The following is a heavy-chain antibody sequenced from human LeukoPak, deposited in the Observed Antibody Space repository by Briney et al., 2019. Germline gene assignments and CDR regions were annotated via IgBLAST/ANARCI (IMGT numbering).Heavy chain of an antibody. CDR3: ARKYSSSWGDFDL. V-gene: IGHV1-8*01. CDR1: GYTFTSYD. D-gene: IGHD6-13*01. CDR2: MNPNSGDT. J-gene: IGHJ2*01. Sequence: ASVKVSCKASGYTFTSYDINWVRQATGQGLEWMGWMNPNSGDTGYAQKFQGRVTMTRNTSISTAYMELSSLRSEDTAVYYCARKYSSSWGDFDLWGRGTLVTVSS.